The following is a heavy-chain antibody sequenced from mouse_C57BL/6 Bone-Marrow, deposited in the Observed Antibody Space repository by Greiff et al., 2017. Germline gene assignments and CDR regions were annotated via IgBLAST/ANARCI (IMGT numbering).Heavy chain of an antibody. CDR2: IDPSDSYT. J-gene: IGHJ2*01. V-gene: IGHV1-69*01. D-gene: IGHD1-1*01. CDR3: ARDGYGSSYAVFDY. CDR1: GYTFTSYW. Sequence: QVQLQQPGAELVMPGASVKLSCKASGYTFTSYWMHWVKQRPGQGLEWIGEIDPSDSYTNYNQKFKGKSTLTVDKSSSTAYMQLSSLTSEDSAVYYCARDGYGSSYAVFDYWGKGTTLTVSS.